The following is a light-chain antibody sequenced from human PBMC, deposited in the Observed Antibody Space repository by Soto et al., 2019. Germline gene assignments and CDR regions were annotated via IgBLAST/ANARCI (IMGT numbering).Light chain of an antibody. J-gene: IGKJ1*01. CDR1: QSVLYSSNNKNY. CDR3: HQYFRVPWT. Sequence: DIVMTQSPDSLAVSLGERATINCKSSQSVLYSSNNKNYLAWYQQKPGQPPRLLIYWASTRESGVPDRFSGSGSGTDFTLTISSLQAEDVAVYYCHQYFRVPWTFGQGTKVGIK. V-gene: IGKV4-1*01. CDR2: WAS.